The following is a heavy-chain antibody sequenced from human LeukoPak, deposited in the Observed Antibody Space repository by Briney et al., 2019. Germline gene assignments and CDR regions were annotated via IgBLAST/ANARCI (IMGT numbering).Heavy chain of an antibody. Sequence: PSETLSLTCAVSGYSISSGDYWGWIRQPPGKGLEWIGSVYYSGSTHYNPSLKSRVTISVDRSRNQFSLRLSSVTAADTAVYYCARNSTVTFPSTGYFDYWGQGTLATVSS. CDR3: ARNSTVTFPSTGYFDY. CDR1: GYSISSGDY. CDR2: VYYSGST. D-gene: IGHD4-17*01. V-gene: IGHV4-38-2*01. J-gene: IGHJ4*02.